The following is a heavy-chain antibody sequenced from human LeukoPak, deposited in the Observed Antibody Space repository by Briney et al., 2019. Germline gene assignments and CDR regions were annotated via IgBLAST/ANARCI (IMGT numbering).Heavy chain of an antibody. D-gene: IGHD6-19*01. CDR1: GGSISSSNW. Sequence: SGTLSLTCAVPGGSISSSNWWSWVRRPPGKGREWIGEIYHSGGTDYNPSLKSRVTISVDKSKNQFSLKLSSVTAADTAVYYCARVDSGWYRNAFDIWGQGTMVTVS. V-gene: IGHV4-4*02. CDR3: ARVDSGWYRNAFDI. CDR2: IYHSGGT. J-gene: IGHJ3*02.